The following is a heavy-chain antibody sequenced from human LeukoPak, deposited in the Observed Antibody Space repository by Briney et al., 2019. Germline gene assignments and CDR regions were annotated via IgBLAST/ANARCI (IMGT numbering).Heavy chain of an antibody. CDR1: RFTFSSYA. CDR3: AKEFGSSGWWHGMDV. D-gene: IGHD6-19*01. CDR2: ISGSGGST. J-gene: IGHJ6*02. V-gene: IGHV3-23*01. Sequence: GGSLRLSCAASRFTFSSYAMSWVRQAPGKGLEWVSAISGSGGSTYYADSVKGRFTISRDNSKNTLYLQMNSLRAEDTAVYYCAKEFGSSGWWHGMDVWGQGTTVTVSS.